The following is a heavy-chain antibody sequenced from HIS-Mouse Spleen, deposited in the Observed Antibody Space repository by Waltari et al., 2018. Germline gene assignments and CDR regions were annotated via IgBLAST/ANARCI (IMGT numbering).Heavy chain of an antibody. CDR1: GGTFSSYA. CDR2: TIPILGIA. V-gene: IGHV1-69*04. D-gene: IGHD6-13*01. J-gene: IGHJ3*02. Sequence: QVQLVQSGAEVKKPGSSVKVSCKASGGTFSSYAISWVRQAPGQGLEWMGRTIPILGIAKYAQKFQGRVTITADKSTSTAYMELSRLRSEDTAVYYCARHPEIAAAVGAFDIWGQGTMVTVSS. CDR3: ARHPEIAAAVGAFDI.